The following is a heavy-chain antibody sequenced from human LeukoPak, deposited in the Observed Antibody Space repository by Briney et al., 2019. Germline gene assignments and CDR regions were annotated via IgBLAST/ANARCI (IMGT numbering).Heavy chain of an antibody. D-gene: IGHD5-24*01. V-gene: IGHV4-59*01. J-gene: IGHJ4*02. CDR1: GGSISSYY. CDR2: VYFTGST. CDR3: ARGDGYNYPFDS. Sequence: SETLSLTFAVSGGSISSYYWSWIRQPPGKGLEWIGNVYFTGSTKNNPSLTSRVTISIDTSRNQFSLKLSSVTAADTAVYYCARGDGYNYPFDSGGQGTLVTVSS.